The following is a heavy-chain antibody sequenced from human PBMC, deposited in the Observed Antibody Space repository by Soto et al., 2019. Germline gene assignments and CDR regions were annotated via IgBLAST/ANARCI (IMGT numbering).Heavy chain of an antibody. J-gene: IGHJ5*02. D-gene: IGHD5-12*01. CDR1: GGTFSSYA. V-gene: IGHV1-69*13. CDR2: MIPIFGTA. CDR3: ARGAYSGYDSWLEP. Sequence: GASVKVACKASGGTFSSYAISWVRQAPGQGIEWMGGMIPIFGTANYAQKFQGRVTITADESTSTAYMELSSLRSEDTALYYCARGAYSGYDSWLEPWGQGPLVTVSS.